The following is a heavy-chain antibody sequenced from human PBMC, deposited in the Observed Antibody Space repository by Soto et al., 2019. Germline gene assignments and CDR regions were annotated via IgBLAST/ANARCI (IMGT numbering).Heavy chain of an antibody. CDR2: ISYDGSNK. Sequence: QVQLVESGGGVVQPGRSLRLSCAASGFTFSSYAMHWVRQAPGKGLEWVAVISYDGSNKYYADSVKGRFTISRDNSKNTLYLQMNSLRAEETAVYYCARARGYSGSGPRMDVWGQGTTVTVSS. J-gene: IGHJ6*02. CDR1: GFTFSSYA. D-gene: IGHD1-26*01. CDR3: ARARGYSGSGPRMDV. V-gene: IGHV3-30-3*01.